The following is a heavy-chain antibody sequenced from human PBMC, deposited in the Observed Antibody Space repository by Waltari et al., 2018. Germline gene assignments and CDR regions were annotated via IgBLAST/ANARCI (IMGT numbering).Heavy chain of an antibody. CDR2: IYYNGNT. V-gene: IGHV4-59*08. CDR3: ARLPCSSMSCFVAHMDV. CDR1: GGSISDSF. D-gene: IGHD2-2*01. Sequence: QVQLQESGPGLVKPSETLSLTCTVSGGSISDSFWHWIRQPPGRGLEWIAYIYYNGNTKYNPSLKSRVTISLDTSKNQFSLKLSSVTAADTAIYYCARLPCSSMSCFVAHMDVWGQGTTVTVSS. J-gene: IGHJ6*02.